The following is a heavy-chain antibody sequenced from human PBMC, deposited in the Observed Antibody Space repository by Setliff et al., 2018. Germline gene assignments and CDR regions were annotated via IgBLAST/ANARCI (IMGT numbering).Heavy chain of an antibody. D-gene: IGHD3-10*01. CDR3: ARTSTYVLGSGSYWDRWFDP. V-gene: IGHV4-31*02. CDR1: GDSLSGDNYF. Sequence: SETLSLTCTVSGDSLSGDNYFWSWIRHLPGKGLQWLGHIYYTGKTYYNPSLKSRLEMSVDTSKREFALRLSSVTAADTAVYYCARTSTYVLGSGSYWDRWFDPWSQGTLLTVSS. J-gene: IGHJ5*02. CDR2: IYYTGKT.